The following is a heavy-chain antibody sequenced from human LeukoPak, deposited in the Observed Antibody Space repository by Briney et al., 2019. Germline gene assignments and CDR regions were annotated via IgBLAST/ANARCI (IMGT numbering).Heavy chain of an antibody. V-gene: IGHV4-31*03. J-gene: IGHJ3*02. D-gene: IGHD1-26*01. CDR2: IYYSGST. CDR3: ARDDGIQGDI. CDR1: GGSISSGGYS. Sequence: PSETLSLTCTVSGGSISSGGYSWSWIRQHPGKGLEWIGYIYYSGSTYYNPSLKSRVTISVDTSKNQFSLKLSSVTAADTAVYYCARDDGIQGDIWGQGTMVTVSS.